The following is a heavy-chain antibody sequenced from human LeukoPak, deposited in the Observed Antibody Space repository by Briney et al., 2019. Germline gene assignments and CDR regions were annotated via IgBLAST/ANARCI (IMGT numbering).Heavy chain of an antibody. Sequence: GGSLRLSCAASGFTFSSYWMHWVRQAPGKGLVWVSRINSDGSSTSYADSVKGRLTISRDNAKNTLYLQMNSLRAEDTALYHCARKFYDSSGFNWFDPWGQGTLVTVSS. CDR2: INSDGSST. CDR3: ARKFYDSSGFNWFDP. CDR1: GFTFSSYW. J-gene: IGHJ5*02. D-gene: IGHD3-22*01. V-gene: IGHV3-74*01.